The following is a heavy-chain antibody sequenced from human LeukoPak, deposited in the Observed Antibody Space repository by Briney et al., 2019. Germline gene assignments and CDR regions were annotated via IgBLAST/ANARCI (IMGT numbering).Heavy chain of an antibody. CDR2: IYYSGST. V-gene: IGHV4-30-4*01. CDR1: GGSISSGNYY. J-gene: IGHJ3*02. D-gene: IGHD3-22*01. Sequence: SQTLSLTCTVSGGSISSGNYYWSWIRQPPGKGLEWIGYIYYSGSTYYNPSLKSRVTISVDTSKNQFSLKLSSVTAADTAVYYCARVGSITMIVVVMNDAFDIWGQGTMVTVSS. CDR3: ARVGSITMIVVVMNDAFDI.